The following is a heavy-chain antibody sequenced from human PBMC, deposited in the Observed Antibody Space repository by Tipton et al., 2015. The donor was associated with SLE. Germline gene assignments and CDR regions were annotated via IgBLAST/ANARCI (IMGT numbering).Heavy chain of an antibody. Sequence: SLRLSCAASGFIFSGSDMHWVRQAPGTGLEWIAGIGTGDDTYYSDSVKGRFTISIENAKKSLYLHLNSLGDGDTAVYYCAREGARRYCSAWGFAFRGHGTLVTVSA. CDR2: IGTGDDT. CDR1: GFIFSGSD. J-gene: IGHJ1*01. CDR3: AREGARRYCSAWGFAF. D-gene: IGHD7-27*01. V-gene: IGHV3-13*01.